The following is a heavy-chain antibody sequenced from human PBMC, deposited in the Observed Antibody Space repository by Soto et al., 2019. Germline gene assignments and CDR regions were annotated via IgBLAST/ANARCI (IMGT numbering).Heavy chain of an antibody. V-gene: IGHV1-18*01. CDR2: ISAYNGNT. Sequence: EASVKVSCKASGYTFTSYGISWVRQAPGQGLEWMGWISAYNGNTNYAQKLQGKVTMTTDTSTSTAYMELRSLRSDDTAVYYCARDIVVVPAAPPGYWGQGTLVTVPS. CDR1: GYTFTSYG. J-gene: IGHJ4*02. CDR3: ARDIVVVPAAPPGY. D-gene: IGHD2-2*01.